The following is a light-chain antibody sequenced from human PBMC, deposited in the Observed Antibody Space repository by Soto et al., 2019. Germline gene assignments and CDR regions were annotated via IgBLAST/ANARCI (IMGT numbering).Light chain of an antibody. CDR3: QQSYSTPRP. Sequence: DIRMTQSPSSLSASVGDRVTITCRASQSISSYLNWYQQKPGKAPKLLIYAASSLQSGVPSRFSGSGSGTEFTLTISILQPEDFATYYCQQSYSTPRPFGPGTKGDI. J-gene: IGKJ3*01. V-gene: IGKV1-39*01. CDR1: QSISSY. CDR2: AAS.